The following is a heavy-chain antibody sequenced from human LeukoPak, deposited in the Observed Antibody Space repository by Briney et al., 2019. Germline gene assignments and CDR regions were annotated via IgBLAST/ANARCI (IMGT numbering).Heavy chain of an antibody. CDR2: IYYSGST. CDR3: ARVGPEGSWFDP. Sequence: PSETLSLTCTVSGGSISSSSYYWGWIRQPPGKGLEWIGSIYYSGSTYYNPSLKSRVTISVDTSKNQFSLKLSSVTAADTAVYYCARVGPEGSWFDPRGQGTLVTVSS. D-gene: IGHD3-10*01. CDR1: GGSISSSSYY. V-gene: IGHV4-39*07. J-gene: IGHJ5*02.